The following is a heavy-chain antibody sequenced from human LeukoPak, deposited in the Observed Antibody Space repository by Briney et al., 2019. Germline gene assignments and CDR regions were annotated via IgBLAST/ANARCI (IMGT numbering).Heavy chain of an antibody. J-gene: IGHJ6*02. V-gene: IGHV3-7*01. Sequence: GGSLRLSCAASGFTLSRFWMSWVRQAPGEGLEWVANIKQDGSEKKYVDSVKGRFTISRDNTKNSLFLQMNSLRAEDTAVYYCARDSYYYYGMDVWGQGTTVTVSS. CDR2: IKQDGSEK. CDR3: ARDSYYYYGMDV. CDR1: GFTLSRFW.